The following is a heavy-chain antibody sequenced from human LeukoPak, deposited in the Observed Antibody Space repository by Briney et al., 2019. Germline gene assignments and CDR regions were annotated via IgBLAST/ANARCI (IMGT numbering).Heavy chain of an antibody. CDR2: ISGSGGST. Sequence: GGSLRLSCAASGFTFSSYAMSWVRQAPGKGLEWVSAISGSGGSTYYADSVKGRFTISRDNSKNTLYLQMNSLRAEDTAVYYCANSPRASVVPAVINWFDPWGQGTLVTVSS. J-gene: IGHJ5*02. V-gene: IGHV3-23*01. CDR1: GFTFSSYA. D-gene: IGHD2-2*02. CDR3: ANSPRASVVPAVINWFDP.